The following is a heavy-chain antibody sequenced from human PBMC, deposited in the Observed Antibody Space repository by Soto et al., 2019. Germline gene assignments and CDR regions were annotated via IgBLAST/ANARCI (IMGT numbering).Heavy chain of an antibody. V-gene: IGHV4-39*01. CDR1: GGSIDRSNYY. CDR2: TYYNGNA. D-gene: IGHD3-22*01. CDR3: ARHFVAVVSTGWGY. J-gene: IGHJ4*02. Sequence: QLQLQESGPGLVKPSETLSLTCTVSGGSIDRSNYYWDWIRQPPGKGLEWIGTTYYNGNAYYNPSLNSRVPMSADTSKNQSSLKLISVTAADTAVYYCARHFVAVVSTGWGYWGQGTLVTVSS.